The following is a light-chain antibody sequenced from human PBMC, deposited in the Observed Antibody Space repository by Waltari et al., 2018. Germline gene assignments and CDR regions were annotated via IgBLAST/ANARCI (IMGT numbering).Light chain of an antibody. V-gene: IGLV2-14*03. CDR1: SSDIGSYNY. J-gene: IGLJ2*01. CDR2: DVT. CDR3: SSYMDSTTLEL. Sequence: QSALTQPASVSGSPGQSITISCTGTSSDIGSYNYVSWYQQHPGKAPKLIIYDVTHRPAGFSNRFSGSKSGNTASLTISGLQAEDEADYYCSSYMDSTTLELFGGGTSLTIL.